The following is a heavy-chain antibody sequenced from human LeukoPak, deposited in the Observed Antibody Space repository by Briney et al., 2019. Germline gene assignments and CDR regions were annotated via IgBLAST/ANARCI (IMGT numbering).Heavy chain of an antibody. V-gene: IGHV3-53*01. CDR3: ARDLAAGGTYPHY. D-gene: IGHD6-13*01. J-gene: IGHJ4*02. CDR1: GFTVSSNY. CDR2: IYSDGST. Sequence: GGSLRLSCAASGFTVSSNYMSWVRQAPGKGPEWVSVIYSDGSTYYADSVKGRFTISRDTSKSTLYIQMNSRRTEDPAVYYCARDLAAGGTYPHYWGQGTLVSVSS.